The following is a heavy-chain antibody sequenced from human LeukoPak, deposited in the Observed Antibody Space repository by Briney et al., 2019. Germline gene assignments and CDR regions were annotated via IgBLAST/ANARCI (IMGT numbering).Heavy chain of an antibody. Sequence: GSSVKVSCKASGGTFSSYAISWVRQAPGQGLEWMGGIIPIFGTANYAQKFQGRVTITADKSTSTAYMELSSLRSEDTAVYYCATQRGYSYGYDGRAYYFDYWGQGTLVTVSS. V-gene: IGHV1-69*06. CDR3: ATQRGYSYGYDGRAYYFDY. D-gene: IGHD5-18*01. CDR1: GGTFSSYA. CDR2: IIPIFGTA. J-gene: IGHJ4*02.